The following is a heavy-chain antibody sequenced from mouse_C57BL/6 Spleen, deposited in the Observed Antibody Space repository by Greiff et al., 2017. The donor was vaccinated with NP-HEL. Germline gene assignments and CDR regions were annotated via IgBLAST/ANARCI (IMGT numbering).Heavy chain of an antibody. V-gene: IGHV1-64*01. D-gene: IGHD2-4*01. CDR1: GYTFTSYW. Sequence: VQLQQPGAELVKPGASVKLSCKASGYTFTSYWMHWVKQRPGQGLEWIGMIHPNSGSTNYNEKFKSKATLTVDKSSSTAYMQLSSLTSEDSAVYYCAREEVYYDYLAWFAYWGQGTLVTVSA. CDR3: AREEVYYDYLAWFAY. CDR2: IHPNSGST. J-gene: IGHJ3*01.